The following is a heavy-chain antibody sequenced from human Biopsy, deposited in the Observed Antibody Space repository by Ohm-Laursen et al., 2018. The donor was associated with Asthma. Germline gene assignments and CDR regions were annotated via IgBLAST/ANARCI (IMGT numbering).Heavy chain of an antibody. CDR3: ARKARHGDYDFDY. CDR1: GFTFSSYG. J-gene: IGHJ4*02. Sequence: SLRLSCAAPGFTFSSYGMHWVRQAPGKGMEWVAVIAYDGRDKYYADSVKGRFTISRDNSKNTLYLQMNSLRAEDTAVYYCARKARHGDYDFDYWGQGTLVTVSS. V-gene: IGHV3-33*05. D-gene: IGHD4-17*01. CDR2: IAYDGRDK.